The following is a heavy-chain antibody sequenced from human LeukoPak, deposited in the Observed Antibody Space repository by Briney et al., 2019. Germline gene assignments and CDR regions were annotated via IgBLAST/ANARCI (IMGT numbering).Heavy chain of an antibody. CDR3: ARDERWGYSSSPPGPVPFDY. CDR1: GGSISSYY. V-gene: IGHV4-59*01. J-gene: IGHJ4*02. CDR2: IYYSGST. Sequence: SETLSLTCTVSGGSISSYYWSWIRQPPGKGLEWIGYIYYSGSTNYNPSLKSRVTISVDTSKNQFSVKLSSVTAADTAVYYCARDERWGYSSSPPGPVPFDYWGQGTLVTVSS. D-gene: IGHD6-6*01.